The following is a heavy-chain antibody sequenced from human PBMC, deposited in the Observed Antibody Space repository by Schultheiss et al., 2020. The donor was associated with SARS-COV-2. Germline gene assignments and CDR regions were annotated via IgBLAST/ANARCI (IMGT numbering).Heavy chain of an antibody. D-gene: IGHD2-8*01. CDR1: GGSISSYY. J-gene: IGHJ6*02. CDR3: ARDNGFYAVDV. V-gene: IGHV4-4*07. Sequence: SETLSLTCTVSGGSISSYYWSWIRQPAGRGLEWIGRIYTSGSTNYNPSLKSRVTISVDTSKNQFSLKLTSVTAADTALYFCARDNGFYAVDVWGQGTTVTVSS. CDR2: IYTSGST.